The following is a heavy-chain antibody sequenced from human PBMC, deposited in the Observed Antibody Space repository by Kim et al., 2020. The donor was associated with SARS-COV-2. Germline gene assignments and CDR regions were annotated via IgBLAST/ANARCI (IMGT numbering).Heavy chain of an antibody. CDR2: ISWNSGSI. V-gene: IGHV3-9*01. Sequence: GGSLRLSCAASGFTFDDYAMHWVRQAPGKGLEWVSGISWNSGSIGYADSVKGRFTISRDNAKNSLYLQMNSLRAEDTALYYCAKDWNDGVFDYWGQGTLVTVSS. J-gene: IGHJ4*02. D-gene: IGHD1-1*01. CDR3: AKDWNDGVFDY. CDR1: GFTFDDYA.